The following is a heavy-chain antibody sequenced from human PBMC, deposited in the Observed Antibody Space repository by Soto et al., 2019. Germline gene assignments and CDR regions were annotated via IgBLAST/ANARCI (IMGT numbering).Heavy chain of an antibody. D-gene: IGHD5-18*01. CDR1: GYTFTDYY. CDR2: INPNSGGT. Sequence: ASVKVSCKASGYTFTDYYMHWVLQAPGQGLEWMGWINPNSGGTNYAQKFQGWVTMTRDTSISTAYMELSRLRSDDTAVYYCAREKEDTAMVKLCGMDVWGQGTPLTV. CDR3: AREKEDTAMVKLCGMDV. V-gene: IGHV1-2*04. J-gene: IGHJ6*02.